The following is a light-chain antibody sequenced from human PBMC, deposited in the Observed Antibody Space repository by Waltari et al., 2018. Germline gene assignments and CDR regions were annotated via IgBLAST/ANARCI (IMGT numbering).Light chain of an antibody. CDR2: KAN. J-gene: IGLJ3*02. Sequence: QTVVTQEPSLSVSRGGTVTLTCALSSGSLSTTSYDTCYQQTPGQAPRTLVYKANARSSGVPDRFSGSILGNTAALTITGAQADDESDYYCALYMGSGIWVFGGGTRLTVL. CDR3: ALYMGSGIWV. V-gene: IGLV8-61*01. CDR1: SGSLSTTSY.